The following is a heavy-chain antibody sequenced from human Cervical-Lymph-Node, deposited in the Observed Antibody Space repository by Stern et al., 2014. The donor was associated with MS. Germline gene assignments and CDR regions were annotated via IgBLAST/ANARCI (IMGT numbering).Heavy chain of an antibody. CDR1: GGTFSDFA. CDR3: ARDSDLENTGYAMDV. Sequence: VQLVQSGAEVKKPGSSVKVSCKASGGTFSDFAISWVRQAPRQGLEWMGGIIPVFGTATYAQKFQGRVTITADESTSTAYMELNSLRSEDTAVYYCARDSDLENTGYAMDVWGQGTTVTVSS. CDR2: IIPVFGTA. D-gene: IGHD1-1*01. V-gene: IGHV1-69*01. J-gene: IGHJ6*02.